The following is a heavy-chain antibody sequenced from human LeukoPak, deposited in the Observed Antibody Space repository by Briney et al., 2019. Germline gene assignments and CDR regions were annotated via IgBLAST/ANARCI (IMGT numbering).Heavy chain of an antibody. CDR2: ISGSGTNT. CDR3: ASEDSSGYYDY. Sequence: GGSLRLSCAASGFTFSDYFMGWIRQAPGKGLEWVSAISGSGTNTYYADSVKGRFTISRDNSKNSLYLQMNSLRAEDTAVYYCASEDSSGYYDYWGQGTLVTVSS. J-gene: IGHJ4*02. D-gene: IGHD3-22*01. CDR1: GFTFSDYF. V-gene: IGHV3-23*01.